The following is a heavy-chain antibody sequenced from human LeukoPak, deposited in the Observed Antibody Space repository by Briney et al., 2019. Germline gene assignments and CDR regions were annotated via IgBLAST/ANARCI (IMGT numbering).Heavy chain of an antibody. J-gene: IGHJ4*02. CDR2: INPNSGGT. D-gene: IGHD5-24*01. Sequence: ASVKVSCKASGYTFTGYYMHWVRQAPGQGLEWMGWINPNSGGTNYAQKFQGRVTMTRDTSISTAYMELSRLRSDDTAVYYCARDPRRDGYNLGGGYWGQGTLVTVSS. V-gene: IGHV1-2*02. CDR3: ARDPRRDGYNLGGGY. CDR1: GYTFTGYY.